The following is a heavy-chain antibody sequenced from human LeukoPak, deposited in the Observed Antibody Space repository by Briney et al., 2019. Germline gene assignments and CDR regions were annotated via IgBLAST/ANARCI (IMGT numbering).Heavy chain of an antibody. D-gene: IGHD3-22*01. Sequence: GGSLRLSCGASGFTFRDYWMSWVRQAPGKGLEWVANIQPDGSEKHYVGSVKGRFTISRDNAKNSLYLQMNSLRAEDTAVYYCARTRYYYDNRDYWGQGTLVTVSS. CDR2: IQPDGSEK. V-gene: IGHV3-7*01. CDR3: ARTRYYYDNRDY. CDR1: GFTFRDYW. J-gene: IGHJ4*02.